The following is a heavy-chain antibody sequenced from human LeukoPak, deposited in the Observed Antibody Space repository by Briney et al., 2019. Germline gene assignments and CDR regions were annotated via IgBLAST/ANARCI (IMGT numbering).Heavy chain of an antibody. CDR3: ARAITMVRGAALYNWFDP. CDR1: GYSFTTYW. J-gene: IGHJ5*02. D-gene: IGHD3-10*01. Sequence: KDGESLKISCKGSGYSFTTYWIAWVRQMPGKGLEWMGIIYPGDSDTRYSPSFQGQVTISADKSISTAYLQWSSLKASDTAMYYCARAITMVRGAALYNWFDPWGQGTLVTVSS. V-gene: IGHV5-51*01. CDR2: IYPGDSDT.